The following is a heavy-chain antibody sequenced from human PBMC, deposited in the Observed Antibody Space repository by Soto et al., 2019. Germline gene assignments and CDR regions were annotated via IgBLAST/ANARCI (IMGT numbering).Heavy chain of an antibody. CDR2: IYHSGST. D-gene: IGHD2-15*01. Sequence: PSETLSLTCAVSGGSISSGGYSWSWIRQPPGKGLEWIGYIYHSGSTYYNPSLKSRVTISVDRSKNQFSLKLSSVTAADTAVYYCARVRYCSGGSCYSYNWFVPWGQGTLVTVSS. J-gene: IGHJ5*02. CDR1: GGSISSGGYS. CDR3: ARVRYCSGGSCYSYNWFVP. V-gene: IGHV4-30-2*01.